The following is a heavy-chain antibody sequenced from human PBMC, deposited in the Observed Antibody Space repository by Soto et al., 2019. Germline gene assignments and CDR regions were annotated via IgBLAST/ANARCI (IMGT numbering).Heavy chain of an antibody. CDR1: GGTFSSYA. Sequence: QVQLVQSGAEVKKPGSSVKVSCKASGGTFSSYAISWVRQAPGQGLEWMGGIIPIFGTANYVQKFQGRVTITADKSTSTAYMELSSLRSEDTAVYYCARGVPAVMGEYYYYGMDVWGQGTTVTVSS. J-gene: IGHJ6*02. CDR3: ARGVPAVMGEYYYYGMDV. V-gene: IGHV1-69*06. D-gene: IGHD2-2*01. CDR2: IIPIFGTA.